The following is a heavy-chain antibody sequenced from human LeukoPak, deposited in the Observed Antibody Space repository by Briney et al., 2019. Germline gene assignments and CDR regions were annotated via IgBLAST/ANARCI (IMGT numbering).Heavy chain of an antibody. CDR3: ARAVMVRGVILSRFDP. J-gene: IGHJ5*02. CDR2: INPSGGST. CDR1: GYTFTSYY. V-gene: IGHV1-46*01. D-gene: IGHD3-10*01. Sequence: ASVKVSCKASGYTFTSYYMHWVRQAPGQGLEWMGIINPSGGSTSYAQKFQGRVTITADESTSTAYMELSSLRSEDTAVYYCARAVMVRGVILSRFDPWGQGTLVTVSS.